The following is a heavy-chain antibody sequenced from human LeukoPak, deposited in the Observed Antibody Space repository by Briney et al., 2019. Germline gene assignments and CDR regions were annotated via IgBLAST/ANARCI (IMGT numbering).Heavy chain of an antibody. V-gene: IGHV3-23*01. CDR2: TSGSGGST. J-gene: IGHJ3*02. CDR3: AKDGGVRGVIDAFDI. D-gene: IGHD3-10*01. CDR1: GYTFSSYA. Sequence: GGSLRLSCAASGYTFSSYAMSWVRQAPGKGLEWVSNTSGSGGSTYYADSAKGRFTISRDNYKNTLYLQMNSLRAEDTAVYYCAKDGGVRGVIDAFDIWGQGTMVTVST.